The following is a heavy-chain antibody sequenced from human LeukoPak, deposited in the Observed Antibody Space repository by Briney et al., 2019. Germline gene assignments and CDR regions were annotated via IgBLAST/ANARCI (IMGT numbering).Heavy chain of an antibody. CDR3: AKELPAAGTNWFDP. Sequence: GGSLRLSCAASGFTFSNNWMKWVRQAPGKGLEWVANIKHDGSAKFYVDSVKGRFTISRDNAKNSLYLQMNSLRAEDTAVYYCAKELPAAGTNWFDPWGQGTLVTVSS. V-gene: IGHV3-7*05. CDR2: IKHDGSAK. J-gene: IGHJ5*02. CDR1: GFTFSNNW. D-gene: IGHD6-13*01.